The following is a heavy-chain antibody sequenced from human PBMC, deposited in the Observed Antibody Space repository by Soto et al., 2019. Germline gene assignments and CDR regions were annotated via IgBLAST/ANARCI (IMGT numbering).Heavy chain of an antibody. J-gene: IGHJ5*02. Sequence: QVQLVQSGAEVKEPGASVKVSCKASGYTFTGYHIHLVRQAPGQGLEWMGWINTNTGDTNYAQKCQGWVTMTRDTSINTAYVQLRRLTSDDTAVYYCARWVGASNWFDPWGQGTLVSVST. CDR2: INTNTGDT. D-gene: IGHD1-26*01. CDR1: GYTFTGYH. CDR3: ARWVGASNWFDP. V-gene: IGHV1-2*04.